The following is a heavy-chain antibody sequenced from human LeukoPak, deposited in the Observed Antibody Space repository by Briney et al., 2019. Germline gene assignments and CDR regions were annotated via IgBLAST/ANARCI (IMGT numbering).Heavy chain of an antibody. J-gene: IGHJ5*02. Sequence: GGSLRLSCAASGFTFSSYGMHWVRQAPGRGLEWVANIKQDGSEKYYVDSVKGRFTISRDNAKNSLYLQMNSLRAEDTAVYYCARDDCSSISCYHNWFDPWGQGTLVTVSS. D-gene: IGHD2-2*01. V-gene: IGHV3-7*01. CDR3: ARDDCSSISCYHNWFDP. CDR1: GFTFSSYG. CDR2: IKQDGSEK.